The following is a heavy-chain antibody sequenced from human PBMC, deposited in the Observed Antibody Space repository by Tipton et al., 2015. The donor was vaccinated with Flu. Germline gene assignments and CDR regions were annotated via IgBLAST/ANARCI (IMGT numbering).Heavy chain of an antibody. Sequence: QLVQSGGGLVQPGGSLRLSCAASGFTFSNFWTSWVRQAPGKGLEWVASVKKDGSEKYYVDSVKGRFSISRDNAKNSLDLQLNSLRAEDTAVYYCATDHNWGANWGQGTLVTVSS. D-gene: IGHD7-27*01. V-gene: IGHV3-7*01. J-gene: IGHJ4*02. CDR2: VKKDGSEK. CDR3: ATDHNWGAN. CDR1: GFTFSNFW.